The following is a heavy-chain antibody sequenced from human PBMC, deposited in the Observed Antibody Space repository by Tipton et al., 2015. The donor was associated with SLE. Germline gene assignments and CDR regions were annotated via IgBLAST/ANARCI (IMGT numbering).Heavy chain of an antibody. D-gene: IGHD1-26*01. CDR3: ARPIVGVAAFHI. CDR1: GGSISGFY. Sequence: LRLSCTVSGGSISGFYWSWIRQPDGKGLEWIGRIYSSGSPNYNPSLKSRVTMSVDTSKNQFSLKLSSVTAADTAVYFGARPIVGVAAFHIWGPGKMVTVSS. J-gene: IGHJ3*02. V-gene: IGHV4-4*07. CDR2: IYSSGSP.